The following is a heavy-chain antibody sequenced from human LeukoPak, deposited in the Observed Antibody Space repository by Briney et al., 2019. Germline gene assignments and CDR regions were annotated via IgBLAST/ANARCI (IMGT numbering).Heavy chain of an antibody. CDR2: ISSSSSYI. J-gene: IGHJ4*02. Sequence: GGSLRLSCAASGFTFSSYSMHWVRQAPGKGLEWVSSISSSSSYIYYADSVKGRFTISRDNAKNTLYLQMNSLRAEDTAVYYCASHDRWFYTRFDYWGQGTLVTVSS. D-gene: IGHD4-23*01. CDR1: GFTFSSYS. CDR3: ASHDRWFYTRFDY. V-gene: IGHV3-21*04.